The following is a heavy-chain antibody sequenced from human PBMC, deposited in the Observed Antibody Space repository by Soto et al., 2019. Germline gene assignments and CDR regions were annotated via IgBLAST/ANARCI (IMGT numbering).Heavy chain of an antibody. V-gene: IGHV5-51*01. CDR3: ARHRGGGYYYDSSGLGAFDI. D-gene: IGHD3-22*01. Sequence: GESLKISCKVSGYSFTSYWIGWVRQMPGKGLEWMGIIYPGDSDTRYSPSFQGQVTISADKSISTAYLQWSSLKASDTAMYYCARHRGGGYYYDSSGLGAFDIWGQGTMVTVSS. CDR1: GYSFTSYW. J-gene: IGHJ3*02. CDR2: IYPGDSDT.